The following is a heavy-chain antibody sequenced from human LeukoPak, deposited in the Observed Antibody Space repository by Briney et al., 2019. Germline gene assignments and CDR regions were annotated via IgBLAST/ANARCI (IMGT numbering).Heavy chain of an antibody. Sequence: SVKVSCKASGGTFSSYAISWVRQAPGQGLEWMGGIIPIFGTANYAQKFQGRVTITADKSTSTAYMELSSLRSEDTAVYYCARSGVSDYYYMDVWGKGTTVTVSS. CDR3: ARSGVSDYYYMDV. CDR1: GGTFSSYA. J-gene: IGHJ6*03. V-gene: IGHV1-69*06. CDR2: IIPIFGTA. D-gene: IGHD3-10*01.